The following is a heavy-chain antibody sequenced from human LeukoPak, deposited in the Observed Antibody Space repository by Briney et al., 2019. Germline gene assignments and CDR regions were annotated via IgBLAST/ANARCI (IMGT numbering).Heavy chain of an antibody. CDR2: IYYSGST. CDR3: ARSASGSGSYSFYFDY. Sequence: SETLSLTCTVSGGSISSYYWSWIRQPPGKGPEWIGYIYYSGSTNYNPSLKSRVTISVDTSKNQFSLKLSSVTAADTAVYYCARSASGSGSYSFYFDYWGQGTLVTVSS. V-gene: IGHV4-59*01. CDR1: GGSISSYY. D-gene: IGHD3-10*01. J-gene: IGHJ4*02.